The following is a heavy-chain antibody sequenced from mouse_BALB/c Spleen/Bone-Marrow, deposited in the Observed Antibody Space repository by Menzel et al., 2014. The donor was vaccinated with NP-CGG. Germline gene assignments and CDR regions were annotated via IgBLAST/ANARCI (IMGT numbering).Heavy chain of an antibody. CDR3: VRAYGSSYAMDY. CDR1: GFTFSSYA. V-gene: IGHV5-9-4*01. J-gene: IGHJ4*01. D-gene: IGHD1-1*01. CDR2: ISSGGNYT. Sequence: EVQLQQSGGGLVKPGGSLKLSCAASGFTFSSYAMSRVRQSPEKRLEWVAEISSGGNYTYYPDTVTGRFTISRDNAKNILYLEMSSLRSDDTAMYYCVRAYGSSYAMDYWGQGTSVTVSS.